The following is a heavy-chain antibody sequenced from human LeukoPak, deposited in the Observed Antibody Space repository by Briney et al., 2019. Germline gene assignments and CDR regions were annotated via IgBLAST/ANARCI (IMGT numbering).Heavy chain of an antibody. J-gene: IGHJ4*02. CDR1: GGSFSGYY. Sequence: SETLSLTCAVYGGSFSGYYWSWIRQPPGKGLEWIGEINHSGSTNYNPSLKSRVTISVDTSKNQFSLKLSSVTAADTAVYYCARLPTAMVSFDYWGQGTLVTVSS. CDR3: ARLPTAMVSFDY. D-gene: IGHD5-18*01. CDR2: INHSGST. V-gene: IGHV4-34*01.